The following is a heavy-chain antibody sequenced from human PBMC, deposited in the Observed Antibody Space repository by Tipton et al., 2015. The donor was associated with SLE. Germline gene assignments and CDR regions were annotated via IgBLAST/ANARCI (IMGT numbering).Heavy chain of an antibody. CDR1: GYTFSSET. Sequence: SLRLSCAATGYTFSSETSHWVRQAPGKGLEWVSIIYSGDSTYYADSVKGRFTLSRDNSKNTLYLQINSLRAEDTAVYYCARGGNYFDYWGQGTLVTVSS. D-gene: IGHD2-15*01. CDR3: ARGGNYFDY. J-gene: IGHJ4*02. V-gene: IGHV3-53*01. CDR2: IYSGDST.